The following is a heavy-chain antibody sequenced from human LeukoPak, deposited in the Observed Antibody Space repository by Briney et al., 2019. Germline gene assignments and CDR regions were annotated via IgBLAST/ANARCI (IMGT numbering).Heavy chain of an antibody. CDR2: INHSGST. D-gene: IGHD3-10*01. J-gene: IGHJ5*02. CDR1: GESFSDYY. V-gene: IGHV4-34*01. Sequence: SETLSLTCAVYGESFSDYYWSWIRQPPGKGLEWIGEINHSGSTNYSPSLKSRVTISVDTSKNQFSLKLSSVTAADTAVYYCARIKPRYGSGSYYKDKHWFDPWGQGTLVTVSS. CDR3: ARIKPRYGSGSYYKDKHWFDP.